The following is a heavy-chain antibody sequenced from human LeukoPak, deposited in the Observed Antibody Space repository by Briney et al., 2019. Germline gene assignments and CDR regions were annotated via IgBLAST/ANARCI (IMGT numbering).Heavy chain of an antibody. Sequence: PSETLSLTCTVSGGSITSSSNYWGWVRQPPGKGLEWIGTVYSTGSTTYSNPSLKSRVTISVDTSKNHFSLKLNSVTAADTAVYYCASELGGAAAGTDAFDIWGQGTMVTVSS. CDR1: GGSITSSSNY. J-gene: IGHJ3*02. CDR3: ASELGGAAAGTDAFDI. V-gene: IGHV4-39*02. D-gene: IGHD6-13*01. CDR2: VYSTGSTT.